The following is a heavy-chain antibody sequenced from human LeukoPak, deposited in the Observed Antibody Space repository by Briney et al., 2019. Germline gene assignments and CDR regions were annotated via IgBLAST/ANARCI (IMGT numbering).Heavy chain of an antibody. CDR3: ARDQGCGGSCYELGY. CDR2: IYTSGST. CDR1: GGSISSGSYY. D-gene: IGHD2-15*01. Sequence: PSETLSLTCTVSGGSISSGSYYWSWIRQPPGKGLEWIGRIYTSGSTNYNPSLQSRVTISVDTSKNQFSLKLSSVTAADTAVYYCARDQGCGGSCYELGYWGQGTLVTVSS. J-gene: IGHJ4*02. V-gene: IGHV4-61*02.